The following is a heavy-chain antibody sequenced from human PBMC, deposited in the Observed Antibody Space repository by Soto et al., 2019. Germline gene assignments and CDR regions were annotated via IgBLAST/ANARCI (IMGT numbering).Heavy chain of an antibody. V-gene: IGHV4-39*07. CDR2: IYYSGST. Sequence: TLSLTCTVSGGSISSSSYYWGWIRQPPGKGLEWIGSIYYSGSTYHNPSLKSRVTISVDTSKNLFSLKLSSVTAADTAVYYCARKSPRYTVVAGFDYWGQGTLVTVSS. CDR1: GGSISSSSYY. D-gene: IGHD6-19*01. CDR3: ARKSPRYTVVAGFDY. J-gene: IGHJ4*02.